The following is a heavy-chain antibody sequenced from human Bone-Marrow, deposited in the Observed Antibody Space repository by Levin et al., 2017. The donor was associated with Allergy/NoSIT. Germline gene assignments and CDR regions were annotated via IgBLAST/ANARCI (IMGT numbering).Heavy chain of an antibody. CDR2: INHSGST. V-gene: IGHV4-34*01. D-gene: IGHD3-16*01. CDR3: ASLRGVKLSFDY. Sequence: PSETLSLTCAVYGGSFSGYYWSWIRQPPGKGLEWIGEINHSGSTNYNPSLKSRVTISVDTSKNQFSLKLSSVTAADTAVYYCASLRGVKLSFDYWGQGTLVTVSS. CDR1: GGSFSGYY. J-gene: IGHJ4*02.